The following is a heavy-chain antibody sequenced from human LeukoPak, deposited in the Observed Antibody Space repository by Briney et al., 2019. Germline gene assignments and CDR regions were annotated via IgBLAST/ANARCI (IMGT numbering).Heavy chain of an antibody. J-gene: IGHJ3*02. Sequence: SETLSLTCTVSGGSISSSSYYWGWIRQPPGKGLEWIGSIYYSGSTYYNPSLKSRVTISVDTSKNQFSLKLSSVTAADTAVYYCARVREGILTGYSTLRAFDIWGQGTMVTVSS. D-gene: IGHD3-9*01. CDR2: IYYSGST. CDR3: ARVREGILTGYSTLRAFDI. V-gene: IGHV4-39*01. CDR1: GGSISSSSYY.